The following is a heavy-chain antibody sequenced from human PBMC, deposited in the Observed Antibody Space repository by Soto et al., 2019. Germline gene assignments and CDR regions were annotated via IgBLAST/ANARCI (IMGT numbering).Heavy chain of an antibody. CDR1: GGTFSSYA. V-gene: IGHV1-69*12. Sequence: QVQLVQSGAEVKKPGSSVKVSCKASGGTFSSYAISWVRQAPGQGLEWMGGIIPIFGTANYAQKFQGRVTRTADEATSTAYMELSSLRSEDTAVYYCARDPILRYCSGGSCHYYGMDVWGQGTTVTVSS. CDR3: ARDPILRYCSGGSCHYYGMDV. CDR2: IIPIFGTA. J-gene: IGHJ6*02. D-gene: IGHD2-15*01.